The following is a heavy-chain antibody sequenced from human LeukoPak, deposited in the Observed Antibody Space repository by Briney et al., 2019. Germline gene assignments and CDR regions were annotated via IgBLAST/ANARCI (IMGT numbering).Heavy chain of an antibody. Sequence: GGSLRLSCAAFGFTFDDYAMHWVRQAPGKGLEWASGISWNSGSIGYADSVKGRFTISRDNAKNSLYLQMNSLRAEDTALYYCAKGLGYCSSTSCSYFDYWGQGTLVTVSS. V-gene: IGHV3-9*01. CDR2: ISWNSGSI. J-gene: IGHJ4*02. CDR3: AKGLGYCSSTSCSYFDY. CDR1: GFTFDDYA. D-gene: IGHD2-2*01.